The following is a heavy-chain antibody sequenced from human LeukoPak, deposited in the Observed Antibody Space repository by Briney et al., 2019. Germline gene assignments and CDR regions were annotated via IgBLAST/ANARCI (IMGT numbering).Heavy chain of an antibody. J-gene: IGHJ4*02. V-gene: IGHV3-74*01. D-gene: IGHD2-15*01. CDR2: INSDGSST. CDR3: ARDSGYCSGGSCYMFGY. CDR1: GFTFSSYW. Sequence: GGSLRLSCAASGFTFSSYWMHWVRQAPGKGLVWVSRINSDGSSTSYADSVKGRFTISRDNAKNTLYLQMNSLRAEDTAVYYCARDSGYCSGGSCYMFGYWGQGTLVTVSS.